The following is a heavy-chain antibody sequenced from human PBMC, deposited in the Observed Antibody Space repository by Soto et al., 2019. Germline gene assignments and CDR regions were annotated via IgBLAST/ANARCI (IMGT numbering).Heavy chain of an antibody. V-gene: IGHV3-23*01. J-gene: IGHJ4*02. CDR1: GFKFSNYA. D-gene: IGHD3-16*01. CDR3: AKDRRAGGNSAFYFDF. Sequence: GGSLRLSCAASGFKFSNYAIRWVRQAQGKGLEWVSLISATGGGTYYADSVKGRFTISRDNSHNTLYLQVHSLTAEDTAVYYCAKDRRAGGNSAFYFDFWGQGAQVTVSS. CDR2: ISATGGGT.